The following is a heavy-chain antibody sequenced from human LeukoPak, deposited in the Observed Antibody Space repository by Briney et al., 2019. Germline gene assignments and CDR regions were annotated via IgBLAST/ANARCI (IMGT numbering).Heavy chain of an antibody. CDR1: GGTFSSYA. CDR3: ARTLDYYDSSGYWVAPAY. V-gene: IGHV1-69*13. J-gene: IGHJ4*02. CDR2: IIPIFGTA. Sequence: SVKVSCKASGGTFSSYAISWVRQAPGQGLEWMGGIIPIFGTANYAQKFRGRVTITADESTSTAYMELSSLRSEDTAVYYCARTLDYYDSSGYWVAPAYWGQGTLVTVSS. D-gene: IGHD3-22*01.